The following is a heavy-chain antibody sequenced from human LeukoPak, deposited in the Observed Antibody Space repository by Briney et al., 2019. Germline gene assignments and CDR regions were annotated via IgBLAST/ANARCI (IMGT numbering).Heavy chain of an antibody. CDR3: ASSDYGDSYGG. CDR1: GGSLSSSSYY. J-gene: IGHJ4*02. CDR2: IYYSGST. V-gene: IGHV4-39*01. D-gene: IGHD4-17*01. Sequence: SETLSLTCTVSGGSLSSSSYYWGWVRQPPGTGLEWVGSIYYSGSTYYNTSLKSRVTISVHTSKNHFSLKLSSVTAADTAVYYCASSDYGDSYGGWGQGTLVTVSS.